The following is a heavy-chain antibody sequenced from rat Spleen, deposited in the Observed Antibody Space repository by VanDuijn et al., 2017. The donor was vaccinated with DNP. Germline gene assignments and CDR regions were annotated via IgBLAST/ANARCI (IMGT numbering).Heavy chain of an antibody. D-gene: IGHD1-4*01. CDR1: GFTFSDHN. CDR3: AGRPPPTRGPFDY. Sequence: EVQLVESGGGLVQPGRSLILPCTASGFTFSDHNMAWVRQAPKKGLEWVATISYDGSSTYYRDSVKGRFIISRNNAKSSLYLQMDSLRSDDTATYYCAGRPPPTRGPFDYWGQGIMVTVSS. V-gene: IGHV5-7*01. J-gene: IGHJ2*01. CDR2: ISYDGSST.